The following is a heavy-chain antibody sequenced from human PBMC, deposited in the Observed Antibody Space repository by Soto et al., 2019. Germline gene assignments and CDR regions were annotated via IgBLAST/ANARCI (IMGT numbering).Heavy chain of an antibody. Sequence: VQLVESGGGVVQPGRSLRLSCAASGFTFSSYGMHWVRQAPGKGLEWVAVISYDGSNKYYADSVKGRFTISRDNSKNTLYLQMNSLRAEDTAVYYCAKAESEVTTGWFDPWGQGTLVTVSS. CDR2: ISYDGSNK. CDR3: AKAESEVTTGWFDP. CDR1: GFTFSSYG. D-gene: IGHD4-17*01. J-gene: IGHJ5*02. V-gene: IGHV3-30*18.